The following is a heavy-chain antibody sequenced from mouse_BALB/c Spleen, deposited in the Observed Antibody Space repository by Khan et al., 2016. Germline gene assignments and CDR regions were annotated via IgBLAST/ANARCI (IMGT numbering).Heavy chain of an antibody. D-gene: IGHD1-1*01. CDR2: INPSTGYT. V-gene: IGHV1-7*01. J-gene: IGHJ4*01. Sequence: QVQLKQSGAELAKPGASVKMSCKASGYTFTSYWMRWVKQRPGQGLEWIGYINPSTGYTEYNQKFKDKATLTADKSSSTAYMQLSSLTSEDSAVYYCAIYYYGSSYAMDYWGQGTSVTVSS. CDR3: AIYYYGSSYAMDY. CDR1: GYTFTSYW.